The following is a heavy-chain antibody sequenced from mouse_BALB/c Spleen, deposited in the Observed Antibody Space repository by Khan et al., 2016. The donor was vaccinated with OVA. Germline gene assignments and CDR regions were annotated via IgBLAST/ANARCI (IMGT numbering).Heavy chain of an antibody. J-gene: IGHJ3*01. CDR1: GYTFTSYY. Sequence: VQLQQSGAELVKPGASVKLSCKASGYTFTSYYMYWVKQRPGQGLEWIGEINPSNGGTNFNEKFKSKATLTVDKSSSTAYMQLSSLTSEDSAVYYCTRSGYGTFTYWGQGTLVIVSA. D-gene: IGHD2-1*01. CDR2: INPSNGGT. V-gene: IGHV1S81*02. CDR3: TRSGYGTFTY.